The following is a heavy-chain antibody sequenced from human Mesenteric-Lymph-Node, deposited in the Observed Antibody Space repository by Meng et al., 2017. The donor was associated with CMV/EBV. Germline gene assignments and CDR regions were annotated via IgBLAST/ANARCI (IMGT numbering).Heavy chain of an antibody. CDR2: IYSGGST. Sequence: GESLKISCAASGFTVITHYMSWVRQAPGKGLEWVSVIYSGGSTYYADSVKGRFTISRDNSKNTLYLQMNSLRAEDTAVYYCARAEGVIAVLKYWGQGTLVTVSS. V-gene: IGHV3-66*02. D-gene: IGHD6-19*01. J-gene: IGHJ4*02. CDR3: ARAEGVIAVLKY. CDR1: GFTVITHY.